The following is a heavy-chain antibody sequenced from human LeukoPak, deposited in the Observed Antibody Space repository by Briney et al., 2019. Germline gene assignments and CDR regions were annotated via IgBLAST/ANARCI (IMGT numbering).Heavy chain of an antibody. Sequence: PGGSLRLSCAASGFTVSSNYMSWVRQAPGEGLEWVSVIYGGGSTYYADFVKGRFTISRGNSKNTLYLQMNSLRAEDTAVYYCARGRYGDYGWGQGTLVTVSS. CDR3: ARGRYGDYG. V-gene: IGHV3-53*01. CDR2: IYGGGST. J-gene: IGHJ4*02. CDR1: GFTVSSNY. D-gene: IGHD4-17*01.